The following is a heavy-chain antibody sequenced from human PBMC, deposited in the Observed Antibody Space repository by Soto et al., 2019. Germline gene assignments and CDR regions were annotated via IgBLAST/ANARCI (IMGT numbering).Heavy chain of an antibody. V-gene: IGHV4-59*12. D-gene: IGHD6-13*01. CDR1: GGSISNYY. CDR3: ARYSSNWFQTEGMDV. CDR2: VYYSGNT. Sequence: SETLSLTCTISGGSISNYYWTWIRQTPGKGLEWIGYVYYSGNTNYNPSLKSRVSVSVDMSKNQFSLKLTSVTAADTAVYYCARYSSNWFQTEGMDVWGQGTTVTVSS. J-gene: IGHJ6*02.